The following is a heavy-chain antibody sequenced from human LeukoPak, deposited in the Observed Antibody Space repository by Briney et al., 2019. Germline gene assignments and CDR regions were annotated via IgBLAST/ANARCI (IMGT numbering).Heavy chain of an antibody. CDR3: ARGHSRDYDFWSGYGTGDAFDI. J-gene: IGHJ3*02. CDR1: GFTFSSYA. V-gene: IGHV3-64*01. Sequence: PGGSLRLSCAASGFTFSSYAMHWVRQAPGKGLEYVSAISSNGGSTYYANSVKGRFTISRDHSKHTLYLQMGSLRAEDMAVYYCARGHSRDYDFWSGYGTGDAFDIWGQGTMVTVSS. CDR2: ISSNGGST. D-gene: IGHD3-3*01.